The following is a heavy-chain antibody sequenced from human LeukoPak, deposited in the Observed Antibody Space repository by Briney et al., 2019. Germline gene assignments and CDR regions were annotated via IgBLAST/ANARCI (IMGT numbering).Heavy chain of an antibody. D-gene: IGHD3-3*01. J-gene: IGHJ4*02. Sequence: PGGSLRLSCAASGFTFSSYEMNWVRQAPGKGLEWVSYISSSSSAIYYADSVKGRFTISRDSAKNSLYLQMNSLRAEDTAVYYCARESDTILGVVRYFDYWGQGTLVTVSS. CDR3: ARESDTILGVVRYFDY. V-gene: IGHV3-48*03. CDR2: ISSSSSAI. CDR1: GFTFSSYE.